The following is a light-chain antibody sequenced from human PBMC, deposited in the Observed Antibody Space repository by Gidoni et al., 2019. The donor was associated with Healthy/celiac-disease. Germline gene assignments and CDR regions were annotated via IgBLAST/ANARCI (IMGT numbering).Light chain of an antibody. V-gene: IGKV3-15*01. CDR2: GAS. Sequence: IVMPPSPATLSVSPGERATLSCRASQSVSSNLAWYQQKPGQAPRLLIYGASTRATGIPARFSGSGSGTEFTLTISSLQSEDFAVYYCQQYNNWPRTFGQGTKVEIK. CDR1: QSVSSN. J-gene: IGKJ1*01. CDR3: QQYNNWPRT.